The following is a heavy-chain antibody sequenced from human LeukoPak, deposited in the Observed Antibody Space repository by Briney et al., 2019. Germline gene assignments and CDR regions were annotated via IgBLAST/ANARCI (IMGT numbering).Heavy chain of an antibody. D-gene: IGHD3-10*01. CDR2: INSDGSST. CDR3: ARGKAITMVRGVIDDMDV. Sequence: GGSLRLSCAASGFTFSSYWMHWVRQAPGKGLVRVSRINSDGSSTSYADSVKGRFTISRDNAKNTLYLQMNSLRAEDTAGYYCARGKAITMVRGVIDDMDVWGKGTTVTVSS. J-gene: IGHJ6*04. CDR1: GFTFSSYW. V-gene: IGHV3-74*01.